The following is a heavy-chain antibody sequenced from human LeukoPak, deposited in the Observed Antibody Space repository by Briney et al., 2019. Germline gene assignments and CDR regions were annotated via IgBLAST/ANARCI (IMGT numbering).Heavy chain of an antibody. D-gene: IGHD2-2*02. V-gene: IGHV4-30-2*05. J-gene: IGHJ4*02. Sequence: SETLSLTCTVSGGSISSGGYYWSWIRQPPGKGLEWIGYIYHSGSTYYNPSLKSRVTISVDTSKNQFSLKLSSVTAADTAVYYCARGILGYCSSTSCYSDYWGQGTLVTVSS. CDR2: IYHSGST. CDR3: ARGILGYCSSTSCYSDY. CDR1: GGSISSGGYY.